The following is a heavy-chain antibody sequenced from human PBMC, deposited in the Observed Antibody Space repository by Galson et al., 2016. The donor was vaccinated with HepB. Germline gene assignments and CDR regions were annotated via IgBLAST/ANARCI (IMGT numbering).Heavy chain of an antibody. Sequence: SLRLSCAASGFIVSDYWVHWVRQPPGKGLVWVSRISPDGTSTAYVDSVKGRFTISRDNAKNTLYLQMNNLRAEDTAVYFCAAHKRQRVSDYEDYWGQGILVNVSS. V-gene: IGHV3-74*01. CDR2: ISPDGTST. CDR3: AAHKRQRVSDYEDY. J-gene: IGHJ4*02. D-gene: IGHD6-25*01. CDR1: GFIVSDYW.